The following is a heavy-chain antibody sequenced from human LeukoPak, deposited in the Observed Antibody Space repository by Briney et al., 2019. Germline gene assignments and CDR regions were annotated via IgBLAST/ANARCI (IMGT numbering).Heavy chain of an antibody. CDR3: ARGLYYDILTGPFYFDH. CDR2: IYYSGST. D-gene: IGHD3-9*01. CDR1: GGSISSYY. Sequence: SETLSLTCTVSGGSISSYYWSWLRQPPRKGLEWIGYIYYSGSTNYNPSLKSRVTISVDTSKNQFSLKLSSVTAADTAVYYCARGLYYDILTGPFYFDHWGQGTLVTVSS. V-gene: IGHV4-59*01. J-gene: IGHJ4*02.